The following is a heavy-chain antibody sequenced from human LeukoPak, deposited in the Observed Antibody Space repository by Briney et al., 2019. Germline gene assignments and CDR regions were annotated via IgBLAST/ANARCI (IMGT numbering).Heavy chain of an antibody. V-gene: IGHV3-21*01. CDR3: ARDLNVIGIAVAMDV. D-gene: IGHD6-19*01. CDR2: ISSSSSYI. J-gene: IGHJ6*04. CDR1: GFTLSSYS. Sequence: PGGSLRLSCAASGFTLSSYSMSRDRQAGGKGLECHSSISSSSSYIYYADSVKGRFTISRDNAKNSLYLQMNSLRAEDTAVYYCARDLNVIGIAVAMDVWGKGTTVTVSS.